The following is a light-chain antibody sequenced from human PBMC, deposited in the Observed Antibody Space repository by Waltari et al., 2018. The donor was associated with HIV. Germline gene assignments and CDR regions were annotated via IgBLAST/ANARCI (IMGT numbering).Light chain of an antibody. CDR1: QSLVYTDGNTY. J-gene: IGKJ2*01. CDR2: QVS. V-gene: IGKV2-30*01. CDR3: MQGTHWPPYT. Sequence: DVVMTQSPLLLPVTLGQPASISCNSSQSLVYTDGNTYLDWFKQRPGQSPRRLLYQVSKRDSGVPDRFSGSGSGTDFTLKIKTVAAEDVATYYCMQGTHWPPYTFGQGTKLEI.